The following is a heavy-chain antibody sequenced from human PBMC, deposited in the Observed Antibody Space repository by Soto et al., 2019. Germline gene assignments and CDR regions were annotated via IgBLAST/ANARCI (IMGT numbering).Heavy chain of an antibody. CDR2: IYSGGST. CDR3: ARDPVGIAAVGKLGLQR. V-gene: IGHV3-66*01. J-gene: IGHJ1*01. D-gene: IGHD6-13*01. CDR1: GFTVSSNY. Sequence: GGSLRLSCAASGFTVSSNYMSWVRQAPGKGLEWVSVIYSGGSTYYADSVKGRFTISRDNAKNTLYLQMNSLRAEDTAVYYCARDPVGIAAVGKLGLQRWGQGTPVPVSS.